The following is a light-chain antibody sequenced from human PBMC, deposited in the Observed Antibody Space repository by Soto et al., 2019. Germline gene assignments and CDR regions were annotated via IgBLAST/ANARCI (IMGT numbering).Light chain of an antibody. CDR2: GNN. CDR3: QSDDSILTTSV. CDR1: SSNFGTTYD. J-gene: IGLJ3*02. Sequence: QSVLTQPPSVSGAPGQRVTISCTGSSSNFGTTYDAHWYQHLPGTAPKLLIYGNNNRPSGLPDRFSGSKSGTSASLAITGLQADDEGDYYSQSDDSILTTSVFGGGTQLTVL. V-gene: IGLV1-40*01.